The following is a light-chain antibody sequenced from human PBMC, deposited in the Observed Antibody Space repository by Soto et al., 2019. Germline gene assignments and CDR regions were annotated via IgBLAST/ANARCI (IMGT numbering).Light chain of an antibody. V-gene: IGKV1-27*01. CDR3: QKYNSAPFT. CDR1: QGISND. CDR2: AAS. Sequence: DIQMTQSPSSLSASVGDRVTITCRASQGISNDLAWYQQKPGKVPKDMIYAASTLQSGVPSRFSGSGSGTDFTLTIISLQPEEVANSYFQKYNSAPFTFGPGTKVDIK. J-gene: IGKJ3*01.